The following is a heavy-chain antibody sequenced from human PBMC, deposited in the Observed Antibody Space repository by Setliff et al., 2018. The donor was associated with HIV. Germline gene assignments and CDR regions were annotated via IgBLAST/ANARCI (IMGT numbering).Heavy chain of an antibody. V-gene: IGHV4-34*01. CDR1: VGSLRSYY. D-gene: IGHD4-17*01. CDR2: INYSGST. Sequence: KPSETLSLTCGVYVGSLRSYYWSWIRQSPGKGLEWIGEINYSGSTNYNPSLKSRVTISIDTSKNQFSLKLAFVTAADTAVYYCARYSTLTTNFDYWGQGTLVTVS. CDR3: ARYSTLTTNFDY. J-gene: IGHJ4*02.